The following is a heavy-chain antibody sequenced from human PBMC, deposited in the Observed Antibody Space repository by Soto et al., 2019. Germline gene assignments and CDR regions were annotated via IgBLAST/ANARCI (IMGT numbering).Heavy chain of an antibody. CDR2: IYYSGST. J-gene: IGHJ4*02. CDR1: CGSSSSGGYY. D-gene: IGHD5-12*01. Sequence: QVQLQESGPGLGKPSHTLSLTCTVSCGSSSSGGYYWSWIRQHPGKGREWSGYIYYSGSTYYNPSLKSRVTISVDTSKNQFSLKLSSVTAADTAVYYCARDRRDGYNFVDYWGQGTLVTVSS. V-gene: IGHV4-31*03. CDR3: ARDRRDGYNFVDY.